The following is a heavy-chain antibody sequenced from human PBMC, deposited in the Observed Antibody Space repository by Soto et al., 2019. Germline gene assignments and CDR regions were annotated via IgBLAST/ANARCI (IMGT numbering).Heavy chain of an antibody. V-gene: IGHV4-31*03. D-gene: IGHD6-13*01. J-gene: IGHJ4*02. CDR2: IYYSGST. CDR1: GGSISSGGYY. Sequence: QVQLQESGPGLVKPSQTLSLTCTVSGGSISSGGYYWSWIRQHPGKGLEWIGYIYYSGSTYYNPSLKSRVTISVDTSKNQFSLKLSSVTAADTAVYYCARAGGGSSSWFFSLDGRGYFDYWGQGTLVTVSS. CDR3: ARAGGGSSSWFFSLDGRGYFDY.